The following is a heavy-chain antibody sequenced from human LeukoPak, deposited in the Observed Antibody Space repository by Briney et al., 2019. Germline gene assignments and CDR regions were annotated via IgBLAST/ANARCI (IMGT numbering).Heavy chain of an antibody. CDR1: GFTFDDYG. J-gene: IGHJ6*03. V-gene: IGHV3-20*04. Sequence: GGSLRLSCAASGFTFDDYGMSWVRQAPGKGLEGVSGLDWNGGTTSYADSVKSRFTISRDNAKNSLYLQMNGLRAEDTALYYCARDRYYFYMDAWGKGTTVTVSS. CDR2: LDWNGGTT. CDR3: ARDRYYFYMDA.